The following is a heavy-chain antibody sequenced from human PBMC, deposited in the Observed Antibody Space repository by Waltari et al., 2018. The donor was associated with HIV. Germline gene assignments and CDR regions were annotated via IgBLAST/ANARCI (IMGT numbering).Heavy chain of an antibody. CDR3: ARDTGLRFLEWSFMDV. Sequence: QVQLVQSGAEVKKPGSSVKVSCKASGGTFSSYAISWVRQAPGQGLEWMGGIIPIFGTANYAQKFQGRVTITADKSTSTAYMELSSLRSEDTAVYYCARDTGLRFLEWSFMDVWGQGTTVTVSS. J-gene: IGHJ6*02. D-gene: IGHD3-3*01. CDR2: IIPIFGTA. V-gene: IGHV1-69*06. CDR1: GGTFSSYA.